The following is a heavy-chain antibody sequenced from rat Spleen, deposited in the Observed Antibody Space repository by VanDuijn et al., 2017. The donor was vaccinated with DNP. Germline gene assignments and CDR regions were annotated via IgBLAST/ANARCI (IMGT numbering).Heavy chain of an antibody. CDR2: INTGSGGT. Sequence: QVQLQQSGAELAKPGSSVKISCKTSGYTFTSYFIFWVKQTTGQGLEYVGYINTGSGGTKYNEKFKGKASLTVDRSSSTSFMQLSSLTPDDSAVYYCARRRLPYWYFDFWGPGTMVTVSS. CDR3: ARRRLPYWYFDF. J-gene: IGHJ1*01. CDR1: GYTFTSYF. V-gene: IGHV1-43*01. D-gene: IGHD1-4*01.